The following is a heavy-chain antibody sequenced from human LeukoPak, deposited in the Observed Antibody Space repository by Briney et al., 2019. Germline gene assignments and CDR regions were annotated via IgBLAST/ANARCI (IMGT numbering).Heavy chain of an antibody. D-gene: IGHD3-10*01. V-gene: IGHV4-59*08. J-gene: IGHJ4*02. CDR2: IYYTGGT. CDR3: ASFGELSGFDY. Sequence: SETLSLTCTVSGGSITNYYWAWIRQPPGKGLEWIGNIYYTGGTKYNPSLKSRVTISVDTSKNQFSLKLSSVTAADTAVYYCASFGELSGFDYWGQGTLVTVSS. CDR1: GGSITNYY.